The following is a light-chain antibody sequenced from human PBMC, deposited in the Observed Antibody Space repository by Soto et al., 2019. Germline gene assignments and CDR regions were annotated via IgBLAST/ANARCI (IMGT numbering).Light chain of an antibody. CDR3: KKYGRSPIT. J-gene: IGKJ5*01. CDR2: GAS. V-gene: IGKV3-20*01. Sequence: EIVLTQSPGTLSLSPGERATLSCRASQSVSSSYLAWYQQKPGQAPRLLIYGASSRATGIPNRFSGSGSGTDFTLTISRLEPEDFAVYYCKKYGRSPITFGHGTRLEIK. CDR1: QSVSSSY.